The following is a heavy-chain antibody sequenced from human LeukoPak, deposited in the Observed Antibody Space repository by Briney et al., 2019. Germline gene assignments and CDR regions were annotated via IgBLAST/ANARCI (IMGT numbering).Heavy chain of an antibody. D-gene: IGHD3-22*01. V-gene: IGHV3-21*01. CDR2: ISSSSSYI. CDR3: ARDTDRHFDY. CDR1: VFTFSSYS. Sequence: GGSLRLSCASSVFTFSSYSMNWVRQAPGKGLEWVSSISSSSSYIYYADSVKGRFTISRDNAKNSLYLQMNSLRAEDTAVYYCARDTDRHFDYWGQGTLVTVSS. J-gene: IGHJ4*02.